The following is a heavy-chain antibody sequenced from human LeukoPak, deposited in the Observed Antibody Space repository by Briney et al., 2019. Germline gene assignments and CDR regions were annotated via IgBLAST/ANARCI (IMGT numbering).Heavy chain of an antibody. V-gene: IGHV4-34*01. CDR3: ARGGVRGVIIGWFDP. Sequence: SETLSLTCAVYGGSFSGYYWSWIRQPPGKGLEWIGEINHSGSTNYNPSLKSRVTISVDTSKNKFSLKLSSVTAADTAVYYCARGGVRGVIIGWFDPWGQGTLVTVSS. CDR1: GGSFSGYY. D-gene: IGHD3-10*01. CDR2: INHSGST. J-gene: IGHJ5*02.